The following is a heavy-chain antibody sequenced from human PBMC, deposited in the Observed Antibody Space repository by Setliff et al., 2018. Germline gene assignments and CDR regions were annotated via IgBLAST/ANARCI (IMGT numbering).Heavy chain of an antibody. CDR3: ARVTIAVAGYFDF. D-gene: IGHD6-19*01. CDR1: GYTFTNYG. CDR2: IGAYNGNS. Sequence: ASVKVSCKASGYTFTNYGVTWVRQAPGQGLEWMGWIGAYNGNSYNAHKFQGRVTMTSDTSTSTAYMELRSLRSDDAAVYYCARVTIAVAGYFDFWGQGTLVTVSS. V-gene: IGHV1-18*01. J-gene: IGHJ4*02.